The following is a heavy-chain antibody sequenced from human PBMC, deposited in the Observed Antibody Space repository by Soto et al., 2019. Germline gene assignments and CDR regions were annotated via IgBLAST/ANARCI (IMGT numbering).Heavy chain of an antibody. CDR3: ARDSTSWFPYHGIDV. Sequence: SETLSLTCTVSGGSIDYYYWSWIRQPPGKGLEWIGCVSDSGSTNYNPSLRSRVTISVDTSKNQFSLNVNSVTAADTAVCYCARDSTSWFPYHGIDVWGQGTTVTVSS. CDR1: GGSIDYYY. D-gene: IGHD6-13*01. CDR2: VSDSGST. J-gene: IGHJ6*02. V-gene: IGHV4-59*01.